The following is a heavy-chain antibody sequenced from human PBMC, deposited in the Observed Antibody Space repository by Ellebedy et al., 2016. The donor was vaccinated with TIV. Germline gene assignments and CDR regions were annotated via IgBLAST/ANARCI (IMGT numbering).Heavy chain of an antibody. V-gene: IGHV3-48*03. CDR1: GFAFNNYN. J-gene: IGHJ4*02. D-gene: IGHD5-24*01. CDR3: ARDMGRWLQFLAY. Sequence: GESLKISCAASGFAFNNYNMIWVRQATGKGLEWISYISSDGITTDYADSVKGRFTISRDNAKASVYRQIKSLRAEDTAVYYCARDMGRWLQFLAYWGQGTLVTVSS. CDR2: ISSDGITT.